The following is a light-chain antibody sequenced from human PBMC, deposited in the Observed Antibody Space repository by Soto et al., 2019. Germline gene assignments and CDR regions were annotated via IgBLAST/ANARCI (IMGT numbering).Light chain of an antibody. CDR1: QGISSA. J-gene: IGKJ4*01. V-gene: IGKV1-13*02. CDR2: DAS. Sequence: AIQLTQSPSSLSASVGDRVTITCRASQGISSALAWYQQKPGKAPKLLIYDASSLESGVPSRFSGSGSGTDFTLTISSLXPXDXXXXYCQQFNSYPPLTFGGGTKVEIK. CDR3: QQFNSYPPLT.